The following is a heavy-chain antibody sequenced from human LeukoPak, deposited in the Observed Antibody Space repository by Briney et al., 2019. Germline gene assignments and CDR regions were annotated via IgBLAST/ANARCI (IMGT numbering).Heavy chain of an antibody. Sequence: GGSLRLSCAASGFTFSSYSMNWVRQAPGKGLEWVSSISSSSSYIYYADSVKGRFTISRDNAKNSLYLQMNSLRAEDTAVYYCARESLQPGHEFDYWGQGTLVTVSS. D-gene: IGHD4-11*01. CDR2: ISSSSSYI. CDR3: ARESLQPGHEFDY. CDR1: GFTFSSYS. J-gene: IGHJ4*02. V-gene: IGHV3-21*01.